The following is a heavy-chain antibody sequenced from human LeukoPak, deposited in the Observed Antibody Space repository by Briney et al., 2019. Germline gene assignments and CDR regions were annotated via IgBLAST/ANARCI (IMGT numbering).Heavy chain of an antibody. CDR3: ARGSPRWLQPGATYYLEY. J-gene: IGHJ4*02. Sequence: PSETLSLTCAVYGGSFSGYYWSWIRQPPGKGLEWIGEINHSGSTNYNPSLKSRVTISVDTSKNQFSLKLSSVTAADTAVYYCARGSPRWLQPGATYYLEYWGQGTLVTVSS. V-gene: IGHV4-34*01. CDR1: GGSFSGYY. CDR2: INHSGST. D-gene: IGHD5-24*01.